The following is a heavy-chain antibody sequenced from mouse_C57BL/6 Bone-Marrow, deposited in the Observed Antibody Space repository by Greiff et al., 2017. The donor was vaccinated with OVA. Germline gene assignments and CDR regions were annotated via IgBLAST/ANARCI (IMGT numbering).Heavy chain of an antibody. Sequence: QVHVKQPGAELVRPGTSVKLSCKASGYTFTSYWMHWVKQRPGQGLEWIGVIDPSDSYTNYNQKFKGKATLTVDTSSSTAYMQLSSLTSEDSAVYYCARQYYDYDSFFAYWGQGTLVTVSA. D-gene: IGHD2-4*01. V-gene: IGHV1-59*01. CDR1: GYTFTSYW. CDR3: ARQYYDYDSFFAY. CDR2: IDPSDSYT. J-gene: IGHJ3*01.